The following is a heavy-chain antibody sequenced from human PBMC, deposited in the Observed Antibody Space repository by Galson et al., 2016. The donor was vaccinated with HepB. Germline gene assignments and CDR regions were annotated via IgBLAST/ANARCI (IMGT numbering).Heavy chain of an antibody. CDR3: AGSGDYYYFDY. D-gene: IGHD7-27*01. CDR1: GFTVSSNY. V-gene: IGHV3-53*01. J-gene: IGHJ4*02. Sequence: SLRLSCAASGFTVSSNYMNWVRQAPGKGLEWVSIIYVGGSTYYADSVRGRFTISRDNSKNTLYLQMNSLRAEVTAGYYCAGSGDYYYFDYWGQGTLVTVSS. CDR2: IYVGGST.